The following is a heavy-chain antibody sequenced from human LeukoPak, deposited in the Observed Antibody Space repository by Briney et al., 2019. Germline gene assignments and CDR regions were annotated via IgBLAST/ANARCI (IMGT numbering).Heavy chain of an antibody. D-gene: IGHD2-2*01. Sequence: PSETLSLTCAVYGGSFSGYYWSWIRQPPGKGLEWIGETNHSGSTNYNPSLKSRVTISVDTSKNQFSLKLSSVTAADTAVYYCARGETSRFDAFDIWGQGTMVTVSS. CDR3: ARGETSRFDAFDI. CDR2: TNHSGST. V-gene: IGHV4-34*01. CDR1: GGSFSGYY. J-gene: IGHJ3*02.